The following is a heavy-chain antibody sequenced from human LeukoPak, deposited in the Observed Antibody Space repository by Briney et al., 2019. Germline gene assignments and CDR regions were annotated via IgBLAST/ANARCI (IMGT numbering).Heavy chain of an antibody. Sequence: PGGSLRLSCAASGFTVSSNYMSWVRQAPGKGLEWVSVIYSGGSTYYADSVKGRFTISRDNSKNTLYLQMNSLRAEDTAVYYCARVSEEHSGYDGSSFDYWGQGTLVTVSS. J-gene: IGHJ4*02. CDR3: ARVSEEHSGYDGSSFDY. CDR2: IYSGGST. D-gene: IGHD5-12*01. V-gene: IGHV3-66*02. CDR1: GFTVSSNY.